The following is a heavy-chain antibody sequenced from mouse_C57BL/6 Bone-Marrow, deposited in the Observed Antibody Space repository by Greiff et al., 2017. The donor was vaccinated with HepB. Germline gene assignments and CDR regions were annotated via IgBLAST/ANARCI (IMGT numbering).Heavy chain of an antibody. Sequence: QVQLQQPGAELVKPGASVKLSCKASGYTFTSYWMHWVKQRPGQGLEWIGMIHPNSGSTNYNEKFKSKATLTVDKSSSTAYMQLSSLTSEDSAVYYCAREATVVATRLYWYFDVWGTGTTVTVSS. CDR3: AREATVVATRLYWYFDV. J-gene: IGHJ1*03. CDR1: GYTFTSYW. D-gene: IGHD1-1*01. CDR2: IHPNSGST. V-gene: IGHV1-64*01.